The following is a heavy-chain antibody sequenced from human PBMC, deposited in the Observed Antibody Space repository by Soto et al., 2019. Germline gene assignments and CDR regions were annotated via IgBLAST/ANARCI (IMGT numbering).Heavy chain of an antibody. CDR1: GYTLTELS. Sequence: GASVKVSCKVSGYTLTELSTHWVRQAPGKGLEWMGGFDPEDGETIYAQKFQGRVTMTEDTSTDTAYMELSSLRSEDTAVYYCATDHYCSGGSCYRTSFDYWGQGTLVTVSS. J-gene: IGHJ4*02. CDR3: ATDHYCSGGSCYRTSFDY. CDR2: FDPEDGET. D-gene: IGHD2-15*01. V-gene: IGHV1-24*01.